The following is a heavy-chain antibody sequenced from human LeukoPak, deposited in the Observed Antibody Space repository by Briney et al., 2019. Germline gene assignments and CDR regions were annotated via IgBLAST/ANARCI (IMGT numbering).Heavy chain of an antibody. CDR2: INHSGST. Sequence: KPSETLSLTCAVYGGSFSGYYWSWIRQSPGKGLEWFGEINHSGSTNYNPSLKSRVTISVDTSKNQFSLKLSSVTAADTAVYYCARWAPVVVITADAFDIWGQGTMVTVSS. J-gene: IGHJ3*02. CDR3: ARWAPVVVITADAFDI. V-gene: IGHV4-34*01. D-gene: IGHD3-22*01. CDR1: GGSFSGYY.